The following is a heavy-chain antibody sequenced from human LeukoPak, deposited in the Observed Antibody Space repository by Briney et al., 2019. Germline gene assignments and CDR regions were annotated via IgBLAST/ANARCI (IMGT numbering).Heavy chain of an antibody. CDR1: GGSISSYY. CDR3: ARDRYYYDSSGYSAENWFDP. J-gene: IGHJ5*02. V-gene: IGHV4-4*07. CDR2: IYTSGST. Sequence: PSETLSLTCTVSGGSISSYYWSWIRQPAGKGLEWIGRIYTSGSTNYNPSLKSRVTMSVDTSKNQFSLQLSSVTAADTAVYYCARDRYYYDSSGYSAENWFDPWGQGTLVTVSS. D-gene: IGHD3-22*01.